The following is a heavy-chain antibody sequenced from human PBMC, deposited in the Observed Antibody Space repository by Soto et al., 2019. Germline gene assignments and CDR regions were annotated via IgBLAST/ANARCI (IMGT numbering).Heavy chain of an antibody. CDR1: GYTFPVSY. V-gene: IGHV1-2*02. CDR2: INPNSGDT. J-gene: IGHJ6*02. Sequence: QVQLVQSGAEVKKPGASVKVSCETSGYTFPVSYTHWLRQAPGQGLEWTGWINPNSGDTNYAHKFEGRVTMTRDSSAGTAYMELSGLRSDDTAVYFCARESAGKTLYGMDVWGQGTTVTVSS. D-gene: IGHD1-1*01. CDR3: ARESAGKTLYGMDV.